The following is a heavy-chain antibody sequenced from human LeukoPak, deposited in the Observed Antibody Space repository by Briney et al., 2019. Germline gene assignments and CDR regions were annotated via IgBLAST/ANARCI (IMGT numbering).Heavy chain of an antibody. Sequence: SETLSLTCAVYGGSFSGYYWSWIRQPPGKGLEWIGEINHSGSTNYNPSLKSRVTISVDTSKNQFSLKLSSVTAADTAVYYCARGPAAVTKYFSYWGQGTLVTVSS. J-gene: IGHJ4*02. CDR1: GGSFSGYY. CDR3: ARGPAAVTKYFSY. CDR2: INHSGST. D-gene: IGHD4-17*01. V-gene: IGHV4-34*01.